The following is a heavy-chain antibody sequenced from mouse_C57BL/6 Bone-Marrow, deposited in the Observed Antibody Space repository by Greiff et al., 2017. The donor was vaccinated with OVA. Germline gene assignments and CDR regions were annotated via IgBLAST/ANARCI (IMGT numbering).Heavy chain of an antibody. D-gene: IGHD2-4*01. V-gene: IGHV1-75*01. Sequence: QVQLQQSGPELVKPGASVKISCKASGYTFTDYYINWVKQRPGQGLEWIGWIFPGSGSTYYNEKFKGKATLTVDNTSSTAYMLLSSLTSEDSAVYFCARGDNYDGGAMDYWGQGTSVTVSS. CDR3: ARGDNYDGGAMDY. CDR1: GYTFTDYY. J-gene: IGHJ4*01. CDR2: IFPGSGST.